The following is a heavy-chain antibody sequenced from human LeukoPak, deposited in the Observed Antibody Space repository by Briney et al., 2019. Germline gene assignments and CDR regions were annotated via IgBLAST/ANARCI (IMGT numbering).Heavy chain of an antibody. CDR3: AAAGRPGWYFDL. J-gene: IGHJ2*01. Sequence: GGSLRLSCAASGFTFSDHYMDWVRQAPGKGLEWVGRTRNKANSYTTEYAASVKGRFTISRDDSKNSLYLQMNSLKTEDTAVYYCAAAGRPGWYFDLWGRGTLVTVSS. D-gene: IGHD6-19*01. V-gene: IGHV3-72*01. CDR2: TRNKANSYTT. CDR1: GFTFSDHY.